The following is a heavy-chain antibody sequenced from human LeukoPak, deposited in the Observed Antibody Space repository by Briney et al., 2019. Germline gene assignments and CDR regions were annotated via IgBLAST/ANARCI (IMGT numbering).Heavy chain of an antibody. Sequence: PGGSLRLSCVASGLTFSNYGIHWVRQAPGKGLEWVAFILYDGSRIYYAESVKGRFTISRDNSKNTLFLEMNSLRPEDTAFYFCAKGMTNSGFATAEYLRHWGQGTLVTVSS. J-gene: IGHJ1*01. CDR1: GLTFSNYG. CDR2: ILYDGSRI. D-gene: IGHD3-10*01. CDR3: AKGMTNSGFATAEYLRH. V-gene: IGHV3-30*02.